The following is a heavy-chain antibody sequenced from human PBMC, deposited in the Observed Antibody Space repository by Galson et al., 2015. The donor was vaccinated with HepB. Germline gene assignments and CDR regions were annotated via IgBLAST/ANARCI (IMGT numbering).Heavy chain of an antibody. Sequence: SLRLSCAASGFTFSSYAMHWVRQAPGKGLEYVSAISSNGGSTYYANSVKGRFTISRDNSKNTLYLQMGSLRAEDMAVYYCARELNLFPVGATLGPLDFWGQGTLVTVSS. D-gene: IGHD1-26*01. CDR1: GFTFSSYA. CDR2: ISSNGGST. V-gene: IGHV3-64*01. J-gene: IGHJ4*02. CDR3: ARELNLFPVGATLGPLDF.